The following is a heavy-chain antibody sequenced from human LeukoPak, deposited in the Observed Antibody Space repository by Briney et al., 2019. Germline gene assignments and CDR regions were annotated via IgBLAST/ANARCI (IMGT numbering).Heavy chain of an antibody. V-gene: IGHV4-59*11. D-gene: IGHD3-22*01. CDR3: ASGYYVSTFDY. CDR1: GGSISSHY. Sequence: SETLSLTCTVSGGSISSHYWSWIRQPPGKGLEWIGYIYYSGSTNYNPSLKSRVTISVDTSKNQFSLKLSSVTAPDTAVYYCASGYYVSTFDYWGQGTLVTVSS. J-gene: IGHJ4*02. CDR2: IYYSGST.